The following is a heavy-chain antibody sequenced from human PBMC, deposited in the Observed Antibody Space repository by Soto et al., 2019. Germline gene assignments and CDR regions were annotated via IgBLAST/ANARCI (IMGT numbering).Heavy chain of an antibody. Sequence: GGSLRLSCAASGFTFSSYSMNWVRQAPGKGLEWVSSISSSSSYIYYADSVKGRFTISRDNAKNSLYLQMNSLRAADTAVYYCARAPGNLVYYFDYWGQGTLVTVSS. V-gene: IGHV3-21*04. CDR2: ISSSSSYI. D-gene: IGHD6-6*01. CDR3: ARAPGNLVYYFDY. CDR1: GFTFSSYS. J-gene: IGHJ4*02.